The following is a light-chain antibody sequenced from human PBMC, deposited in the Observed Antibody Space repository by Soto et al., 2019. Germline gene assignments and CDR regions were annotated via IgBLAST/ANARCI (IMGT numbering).Light chain of an antibody. J-gene: IGKJ2*01. V-gene: IGKV1-5*03. CDR1: QSISSW. CDR3: QQYNSYSPYT. CDR2: KAS. Sequence: DIQMTQSPSTLSASVGDRVTITCRASQSISSWLAWYQQKPGKAPKLLIYKASILESGVPSRFSGSESGTEFTLTISSLQPDDFATYYCQQYNSYSPYTFGQGTKLEIK.